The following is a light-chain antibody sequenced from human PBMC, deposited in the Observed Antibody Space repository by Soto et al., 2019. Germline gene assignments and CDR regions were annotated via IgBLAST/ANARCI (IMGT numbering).Light chain of an antibody. CDR1: TSNLGAGYD. J-gene: IGLJ3*02. Sequence: QSVLTQPPSVSGAPGQRVTLSCTGNTSNLGAGYDVHWYQQLPGAAPKLVIFGNRNRPSGVPERFSGSKSGTSASLAITGLQAEDEADYYCCSYAGSYTYWVFGGGTKLTVL. V-gene: IGLV1-40*01. CDR2: GNR. CDR3: CSYAGSYTYWV.